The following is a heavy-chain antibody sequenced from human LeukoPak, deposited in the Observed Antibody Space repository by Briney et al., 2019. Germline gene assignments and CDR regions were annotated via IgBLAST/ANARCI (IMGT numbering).Heavy chain of an antibody. CDR2: IYTSVSS. D-gene: IGHD6-13*01. Sequence: SETLSLTCTVSGGSISSYYSSWIRQHAGKGLEWIGRIYTSVSSNYTPSLKSRVTMSVDTSKNQFSLKLSSVTAADTAVYYCARDSSAAGTFDYWGQGTLVTVSS. CDR1: GGSISSYY. V-gene: IGHV4-4*07. J-gene: IGHJ4*02. CDR3: ARDSSAAGTFDY.